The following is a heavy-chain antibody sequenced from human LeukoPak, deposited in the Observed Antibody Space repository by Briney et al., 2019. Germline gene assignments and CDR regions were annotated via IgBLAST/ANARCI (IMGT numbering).Heavy chain of an antibody. J-gene: IGHJ6*02. CDR2: IYYSGST. CDR1: GGSISSYY. CDR3: ARSAVTTSHYVVPDYYYYYGMDV. Sequence: SETLFLTCTVSGGSISSYYWSWIRQPPGKGLEWIGYIYYSGSTNYNPSLKSRVTISVDTSKNQFSLKLSSVTAADTAVYYCARSAVTTSHYVVPDYYYYYGMDVWGQGTTVTVSS. D-gene: IGHD4-4*01. V-gene: IGHV4-59*01.